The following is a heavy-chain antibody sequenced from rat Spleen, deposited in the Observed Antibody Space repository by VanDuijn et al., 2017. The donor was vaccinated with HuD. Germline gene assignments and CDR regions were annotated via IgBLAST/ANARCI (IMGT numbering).Heavy chain of an antibody. CDR2: INYDGSST. J-gene: IGHJ4*01. CDR3: AKDLGDGYNILDA. Sequence: EVQLVESGGGLVQPGRSLKLSCAASGFILNDYYMAWVRQAPTKGLEWVATINYDGSSTYYRDSVKGRFTISRDKAESTLYLQMDSLRSEDTATYYCAKDLGDGYNILDAWGQGASVTVSS. D-gene: IGHD4-1*01. CDR1: GFILNDYY. V-gene: IGHV5-7*01.